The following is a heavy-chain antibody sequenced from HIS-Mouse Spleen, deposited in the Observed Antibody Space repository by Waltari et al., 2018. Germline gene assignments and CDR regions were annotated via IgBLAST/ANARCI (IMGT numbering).Heavy chain of an antibody. J-gene: IGHJ4*02. D-gene: IGHD6-19*01. Sequence: EVQLVETGGGLIQPGGSLRLSYAASGFTVSSNYMSWVRQAPGKGLEWVSVIYSGGSTYYADSVKGRFTISRDNSKNTLYLQMNSLRAEDTAVYYCARDDPYSSGWYDFDYWGQGTLVTVSS. V-gene: IGHV3-53*02. CDR1: GFTVSSNY. CDR2: IYSGGST. CDR3: ARDDPYSSGWYDFDY.